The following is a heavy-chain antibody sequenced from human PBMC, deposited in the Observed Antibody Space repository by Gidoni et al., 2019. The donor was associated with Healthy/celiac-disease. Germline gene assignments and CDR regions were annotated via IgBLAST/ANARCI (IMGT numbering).Heavy chain of an antibody. Sequence: LEWVSSISSSSSYISYADSVKGRFTISRDNATNSLSLQMNSLESAATAVYYCMSRLPGDAFDVWGQGTMVTVSS. CDR3: MSRLPGDAFDV. V-gene: IGHV3-21*01. CDR2: ISSSSSYI. J-gene: IGHJ3*01. D-gene: IGHD2-15*01.